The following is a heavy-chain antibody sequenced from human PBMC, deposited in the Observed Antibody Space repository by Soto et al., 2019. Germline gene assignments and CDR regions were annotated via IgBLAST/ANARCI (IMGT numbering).Heavy chain of an antibody. CDR2: IYPGDSDT. V-gene: IGHV5-51*01. J-gene: IGHJ6*02. D-gene: IGHD6-19*01. CDR1: GYSFTSYW. CDR3: ARGIAVAGPTGYHYYYYGMDV. Sequence: LKISCKGSGYSFTSYWIGWVRQMPGKGLEWMGIIYPGDSDTRYSPSFQGQVTISADKSISTAYLQWSSLKASDTAMYYCARGIAVAGPTGYHYYYYGMDVWGQGTTVTVSS.